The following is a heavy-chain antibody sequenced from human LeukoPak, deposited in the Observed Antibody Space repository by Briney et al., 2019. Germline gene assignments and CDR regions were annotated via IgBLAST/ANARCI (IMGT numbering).Heavy chain of an antibody. J-gene: IGHJ6*04. V-gene: IGHV3-48*03. CDR2: ISSSGSTI. D-gene: IGHD3-10*02. CDR1: GFTFSSYE. CDR3: AELGITMIGGV. Sequence: GGSLRLSCAASGFTFSSYEMNCVRQAPGKGLEWVSYISSSGSTIYYADSVEGRFTISRDNAKNSLYLQMNSLRAEDTAVYYCAELGITMIGGVWGKGTTVTISS.